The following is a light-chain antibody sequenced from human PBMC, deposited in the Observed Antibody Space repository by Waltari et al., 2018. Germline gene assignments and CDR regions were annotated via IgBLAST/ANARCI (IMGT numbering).Light chain of an antibody. CDR1: QSLVSSDGNTF. J-gene: IGKJ4*01. CDR2: KVT. CDR3: SHGTHWRPSLT. V-gene: IGKV2-30*01. Sequence: DVVLTQYPLSLPVTLGQPASMSCRSSQSLVSSDGNTFLHWFQQRPGQSPRRLIYKVTNRDYAVVDSCSGGGSGTDVFMKISSVQAEDDGIYYCSHGTHWRPSLTFGGGTKVEIK.